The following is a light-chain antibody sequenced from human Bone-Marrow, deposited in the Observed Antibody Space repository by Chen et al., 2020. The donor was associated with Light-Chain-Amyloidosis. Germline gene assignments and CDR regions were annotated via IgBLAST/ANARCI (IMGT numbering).Light chain of an antibody. CDR1: QDISNF. CDR3: QKYNSAPLT. CDR2: AAS. Sequence: DIQMTQSPSSLSASVGDRVSITCRASQDISNFLAWYQQKPGKVPKLLIYAASTLRSGVPSRFSGSGSGTEFTLTISSLQPDDVASYYCQKYNSAPLTFGGGTKVEI. J-gene: IGKJ4*01. V-gene: IGKV1-27*01.